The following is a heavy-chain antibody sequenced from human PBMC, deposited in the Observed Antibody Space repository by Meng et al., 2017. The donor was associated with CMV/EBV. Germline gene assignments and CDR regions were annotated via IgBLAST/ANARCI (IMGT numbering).Heavy chain of an antibody. CDR1: GGTFSSYA. CDR3: ARSSIVVVPAARSFDY. V-gene: IGHV1-69*05. D-gene: IGHD2-2*01. CDR2: IIPIFGTA. Sequence: SVTVSCKASGGTFSSYAIRWVRQAPGQGVEWMGGIIPIFGTAHYAQKFQGRVTITTDESTSTAYMELSSLRSEDTAVYYCARSSIVVVPAARSFDYWGQGTLVTVSS. J-gene: IGHJ4*02.